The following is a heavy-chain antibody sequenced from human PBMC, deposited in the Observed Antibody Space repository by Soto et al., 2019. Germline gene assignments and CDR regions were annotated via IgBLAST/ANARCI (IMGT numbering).Heavy chain of an antibody. D-gene: IGHD3-16*01. CDR1: GFTFRNNG. V-gene: IGHV3-23*01. CDR3: ANDSVRITFVHY. J-gene: IGHJ4*02. Sequence: GGSLRLSCAASGFTFRNNGMSWVRQAPGKGPEWVSVISGSGATIYYADSAKGRFTISRDNSKNTLYLQMNSLRAEDTAVYYCANDSVRITFVHYWGQGTLVTVSS. CDR2: ISGSGATI.